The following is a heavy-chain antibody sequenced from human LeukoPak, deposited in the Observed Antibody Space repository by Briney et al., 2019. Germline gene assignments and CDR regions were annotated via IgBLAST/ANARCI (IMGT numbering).Heavy chain of an antibody. J-gene: IGHJ4*02. V-gene: IGHV1-24*01. D-gene: IGHD3-22*01. Sequence: ASVKVSCKVSGYTLTELSMHWVRQAPGKGLEWMGGFDPEDGETIYAQKFQGRVTMTEDTSTDTAYLELSSLRSEDTAVYYCATGDYYDSSGQLDYWGQGTLVTVSS. CDR2: FDPEDGET. CDR3: ATGDYYDSSGQLDY. CDR1: GYTLTELS.